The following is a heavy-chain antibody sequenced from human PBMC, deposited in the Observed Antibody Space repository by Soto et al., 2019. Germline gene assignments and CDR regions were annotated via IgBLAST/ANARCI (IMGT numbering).Heavy chain of an antibody. D-gene: IGHD1-26*01. J-gene: IGHJ4*02. CDR2: IYYSGST. V-gene: IGHV4-39*01. Sequence: QLQLQESGPGLVKPSETLSLTCTVSGGSISSSSYYWGWIRQPPGKGLEWIGSIYYSGSTYYNPSLKSRVTISVDTSKNQFSLKLSSVTAADTAVYYCASGLSPVGDDYWGQGTLVTVSS. CDR1: GGSISSSSYY. CDR3: ASGLSPVGDDY.